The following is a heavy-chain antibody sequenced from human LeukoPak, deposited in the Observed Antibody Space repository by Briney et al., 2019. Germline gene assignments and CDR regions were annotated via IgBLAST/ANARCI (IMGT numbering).Heavy chain of an antibody. CDR3: AKDIGPVTTDAGGFDY. V-gene: IGHV3-43*01. Sequence: GGSLRLSCAASGFTFDDYTMHWVRQAPGKGLEWVSLISWDGGSTYYADSVKGRFTISRDNSKNSLYLQMNSLRTEDTALYYCAKDIGPVTTDAGGFDYWGQGTLVTVSS. D-gene: IGHD4-17*01. J-gene: IGHJ4*02. CDR2: ISWDGGST. CDR1: GFTFDDYT.